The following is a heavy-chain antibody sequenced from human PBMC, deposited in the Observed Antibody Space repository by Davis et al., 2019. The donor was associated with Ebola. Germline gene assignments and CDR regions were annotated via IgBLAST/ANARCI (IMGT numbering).Heavy chain of an antibody. V-gene: IGHV5-51*01. Sequence: PGGSLRLSCKGSGYTFTTYWIGWVRQMPGKDLEWMGIIYPGDSDTRYSPSFQGQVTISADKSISTAYLQWSSLKASDTAMYYCARRGGWSGAFLDYWGQGTLVTVSS. CDR1: GYTFTTYW. D-gene: IGHD3-3*02. J-gene: IGHJ4*02. CDR2: IYPGDSDT. CDR3: ARRGGWSGAFLDY.